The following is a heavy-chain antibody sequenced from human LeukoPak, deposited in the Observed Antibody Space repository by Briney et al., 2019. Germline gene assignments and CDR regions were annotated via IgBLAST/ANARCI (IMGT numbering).Heavy chain of an antibody. V-gene: IGHV1-46*01. CDR3: ARDREGFDY. CDR1: GYSFTRNY. Sequence: ASVKVSCKASGYSFTRNYIHWVGQAAGEGGEWMGMIYPRDGSTSYAQKFQGRVTVTRDTSTSTVHMELSGLRSEDTAVYYCARDREGFDYWGQGTLVTVSS. CDR2: IYPRDGST. J-gene: IGHJ4*02.